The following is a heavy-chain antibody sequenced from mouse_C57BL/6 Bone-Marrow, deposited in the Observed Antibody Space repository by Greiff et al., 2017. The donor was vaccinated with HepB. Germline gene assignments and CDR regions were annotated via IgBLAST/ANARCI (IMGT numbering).Heavy chain of an antibody. V-gene: IGHV2-5*01. CDR3: AKPLPVSSWYFDV. J-gene: IGHJ1*03. CDR2: IWRGGST. D-gene: IGHD1-1*01. Sequence: QVQLQQSGPGLVQPSQSLSITCTVSGFSLTSYGVHWVRQSPGKGLEWLGVIWRGGSTDYNAAFMSRLSITKDNSKSQVFFKMNSLQADDTAIYSCAKPLPVSSWYFDVCGTGTTVTVSS. CDR1: GFSLTSYG.